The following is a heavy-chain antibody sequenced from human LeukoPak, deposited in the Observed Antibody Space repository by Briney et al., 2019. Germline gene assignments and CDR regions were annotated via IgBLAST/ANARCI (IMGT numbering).Heavy chain of an antibody. CDR3: ATFTGGSYSASRAFDI. CDR2: FDPEDGET. V-gene: IGHV1-24*01. J-gene: IGHJ3*02. D-gene: IGHD1-26*01. Sequence: ASVKVSCKASGYTLTELSMHWVRQAPGKGLEWMGGFDPEDGETIYAQKFQGRVTMTEDTSTDTAYMELSSLRSEDTAVYYRATFTGGSYSASRAFDIWGQGTMVTVSS. CDR1: GYTLTELS.